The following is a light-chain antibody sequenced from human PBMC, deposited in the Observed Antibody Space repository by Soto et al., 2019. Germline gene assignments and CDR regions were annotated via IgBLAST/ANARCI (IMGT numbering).Light chain of an antibody. V-gene: IGLV1-44*01. Sequence: QSVLTKPPSASGAPGQRVTFSCSGSGSNIGSNTVNWYQQVPGAAPKLLIYFNDQRPSGVPDRFSGSKSGTSASLAISGLQPDDEADYSCSAWDDSLSGPVFGGGTKLTVL. CDR1: GSNIGSNT. J-gene: IGLJ3*02. CDR2: FND. CDR3: SAWDDSLSGPV.